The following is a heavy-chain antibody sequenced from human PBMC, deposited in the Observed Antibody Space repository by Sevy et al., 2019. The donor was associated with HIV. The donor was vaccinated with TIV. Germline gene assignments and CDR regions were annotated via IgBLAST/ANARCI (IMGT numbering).Heavy chain of an antibody. D-gene: IGHD6-19*01. CDR1: RFTFGDYA. V-gene: IGHV3-49*03. J-gene: IGHJ5*02. Sequence: GGSLRLSCKASRFTFGDYAMSWFRQAPGKGLEWVGFIRNKAYDGTTEYAASVKGRFTISRDDSKSIAYLQMNSLKTEDTAVYYCTRDPTEGIAVAGNWYDPWGQGTLVTVSS. CDR2: IRNKAYDGTT. CDR3: TRDPTEGIAVAGNWYDP.